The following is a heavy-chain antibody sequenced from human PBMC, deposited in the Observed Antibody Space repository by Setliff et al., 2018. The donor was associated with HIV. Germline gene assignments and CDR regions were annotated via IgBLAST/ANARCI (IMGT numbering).Heavy chain of an antibody. CDR1: GVSISSGSYY. Sequence: LSLTCTVSGVSISSGSYYWSWIRQSAGKGLEWIGRIYTSGSTNYNPSLKSRVTISVDTSKNQFSLKLSSVTAADTAVYYCARNVDIVATTAYYYMDVWGKGTTVTVSS. CDR3: ARNVDIVATTAYYYMDV. J-gene: IGHJ6*03. D-gene: IGHD5-12*01. V-gene: IGHV4-61*02. CDR2: IYTSGST.